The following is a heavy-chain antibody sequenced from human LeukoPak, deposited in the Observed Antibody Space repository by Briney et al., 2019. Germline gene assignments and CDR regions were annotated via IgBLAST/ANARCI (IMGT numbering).Heavy chain of an antibody. V-gene: IGHV5-51*01. CDR1: GFTNYW. CDR3: ARHFYGFDY. Sequence: GESLKISCKGSGFTNYWIGWVRQMPGKGLEWMGIIYSDGSDTRYSPSFQGQVTISADKSISTAYLQWSSLKASGTAMYYCARHFYGFDYWGQGTLVTVSS. D-gene: IGHD2/OR15-2a*01. CDR2: IYSDGSDT. J-gene: IGHJ4*02.